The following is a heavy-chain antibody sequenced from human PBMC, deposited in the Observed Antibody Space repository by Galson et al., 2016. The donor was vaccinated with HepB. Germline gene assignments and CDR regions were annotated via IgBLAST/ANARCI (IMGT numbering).Heavy chain of an antibody. Sequence: GLEWIGSLFYTGTTFYNPSLKSRVSISVDTSKSQFSLNLNSVTAADTAFYYCARREDGYSSAYHFDYWGRGTLVTVSS. V-gene: IGHV4-39*01. CDR2: LFYTGTT. D-gene: IGHD5-24*01. CDR3: ARREDGYSSAYHFDY. J-gene: IGHJ4*02.